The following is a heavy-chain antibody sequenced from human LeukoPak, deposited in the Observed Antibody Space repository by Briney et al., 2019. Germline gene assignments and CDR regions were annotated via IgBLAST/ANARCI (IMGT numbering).Heavy chain of an antibody. CDR1: GYTLTELS. CDR2: LDPEDGET. V-gene: IGHV1-24*01. J-gene: IGHJ6*02. D-gene: IGHD2-15*01. CDR3: ARDRTAATSLTAPYYYGMDV. Sequence: GASVKVSCKVSGYTLTELSMHWVRQAPGKGLERMGGLDPEDGETIYAQKFQGRVTMTEDTSTDTAYMELSSLRSEDTAVYYCARDRTAATSLTAPYYYGMDVWGQGTTVTVSS.